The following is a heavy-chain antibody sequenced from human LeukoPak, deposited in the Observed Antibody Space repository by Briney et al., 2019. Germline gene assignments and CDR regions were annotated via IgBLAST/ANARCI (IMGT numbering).Heavy chain of an antibody. CDR2: IFYTGTT. CDR3: AGGSTSGWPNH. D-gene: IGHD6-19*01. J-gene: IGHJ5*02. CDR1: GGSISGSY. V-gene: IGHV4-59*08. Sequence: SETLSPNCTVSGGSISGSYWSWIRQTPGRGLELIGYIFYTGTTNYNPSLKSRITISVDTSKNLLSLILSSVTAADTAVYYCAGGSTSGWPNHWGQGTLVTVSS.